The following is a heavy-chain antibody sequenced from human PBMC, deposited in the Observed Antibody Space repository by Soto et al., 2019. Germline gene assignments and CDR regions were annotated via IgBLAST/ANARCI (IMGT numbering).Heavy chain of an antibody. V-gene: IGHV3-15*01. CDR3: TVRGGWLGP. D-gene: IGHD3-22*01. CDR2: IKTKAEGEST. CDR1: GLTFNDVW. Sequence: DVQLVESGGGFVKPGGSLRLSCAASGLTFNDVWMSWVRQAPGKGLEWVGRIKTKAEGESTDYAAPVKGRFTISRDDSKNIVHLEMSNLKTVDTAVYYCTVRGGWLGPWGQGILVTVSS. J-gene: IGHJ5*02.